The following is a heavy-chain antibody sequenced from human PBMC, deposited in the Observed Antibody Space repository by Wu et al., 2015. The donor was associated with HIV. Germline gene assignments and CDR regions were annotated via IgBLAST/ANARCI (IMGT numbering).Heavy chain of an antibody. CDR2: INPYSGGT. CDR3: ARRKVPKRIFRNWLISRGLLCTF. J-gene: IGHJ4*02. V-gene: IGHV1-2*02. CDR1: GYTFTDYY. Sequence: QVQLVQSGAEVKKPGASVKVSCKASGYTFTDYYMHWVRQAPGQGLEWMGWINPYSGGTNYAQKFHDRVTMTRDTSITTAYMELSRLRSDDTAIYYCARRKVPKRIFRNWLISRGLLCTFWGQGTLVTVSS. D-gene: IGHD3-16*01.